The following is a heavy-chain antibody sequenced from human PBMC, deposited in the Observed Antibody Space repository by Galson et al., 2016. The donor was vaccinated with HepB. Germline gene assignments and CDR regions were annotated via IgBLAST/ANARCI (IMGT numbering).Heavy chain of an antibody. CDR1: GFTFSSYA. J-gene: IGHJ3*02. Sequence: SLRLSCAASGFTFSSYAMSWVRQAPGKGLEWVSAISGSGGSTYYADSVKGRSTISRDSSKNTLYLQMNSLRAEDTAVYYCAKDYVVLRYFDWLISEGAFDIWGQGTMVTVSS. CDR3: AKDYVVLRYFDWLISEGAFDI. V-gene: IGHV3-23*01. CDR2: ISGSGGST. D-gene: IGHD3-9*01.